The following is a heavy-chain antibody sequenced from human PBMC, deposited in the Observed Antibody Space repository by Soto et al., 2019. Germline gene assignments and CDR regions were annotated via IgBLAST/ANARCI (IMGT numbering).Heavy chain of an antibody. J-gene: IGHJ5*02. D-gene: IGHD4-17*01. V-gene: IGHV3-30-3*01. CDR2: ISYDGSNK. CDR1: GFTFSSYA. Sequence: QVHMEESGGGVVQPGRSLRLSCAASGFTFSSYAMHWVRQAPGKGLEWVAVISYDGSNKYYADSVKGRFTISRDNSKNTLYLQMNSLRAEDTAVYYCARSVTTPTYNWFDPGGQGALVTVSS. CDR3: ARSVTTPTYNWFDP.